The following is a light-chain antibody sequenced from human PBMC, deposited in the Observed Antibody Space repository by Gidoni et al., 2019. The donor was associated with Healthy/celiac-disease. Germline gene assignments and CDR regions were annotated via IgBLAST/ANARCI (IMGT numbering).Light chain of an antibody. CDR2: WAS. CDR1: QSVLYSSDNKNY. CDR3: QQYYSTPPT. V-gene: IGKV4-1*01. J-gene: IGKJ1*01. Sequence: DIVMTQSPDSLAVSLGERATINCKSSQSVLYSSDNKNYLAWYQQKPGQPPKLLISWASTRESGVPDRFSGSGSGTDFTLTSSSLQAEDVAVYYCQQYYSTPPTFGQGTKVEIK.